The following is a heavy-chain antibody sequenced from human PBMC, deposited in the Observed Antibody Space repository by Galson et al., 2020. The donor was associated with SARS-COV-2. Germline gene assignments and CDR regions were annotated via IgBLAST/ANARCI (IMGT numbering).Heavy chain of an antibody. CDR2: IRSEANSYAT. CDR3: TRRRDGYTYYFMDV. D-gene: IGHD5-12*01. Sequence: GESLKISCAASGFTFSGSAIHWVRQASGKGLEWVGRIRSEANSYATAYAASVKGRFTISRDDSKNTAYLQMNSLKTEDTAVYYCTRRRDGYTYYFMDVWGKGTTVTISS. J-gene: IGHJ6*03. CDR1: GFTFSGSA. V-gene: IGHV3-73*01.